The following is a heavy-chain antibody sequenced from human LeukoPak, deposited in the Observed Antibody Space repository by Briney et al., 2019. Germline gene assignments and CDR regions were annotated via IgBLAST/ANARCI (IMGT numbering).Heavy chain of an antibody. CDR1: GYSISSGYY. V-gene: IGHV4-38-2*01. CDR3: AGTRRYCSGGSCYNWFDP. J-gene: IGHJ5*02. Sequence: KPSETLSLTCAVSGYSISSGYYWGWIRQPPGKGLEWIGSIYHSGSTYYNPSLKSRVTISVDTSKNQFSLKLSSVTAADTAVYYCAGTRRYCSGGSCYNWFDPWGQGTLVTVSS. CDR2: IYHSGST. D-gene: IGHD2-15*01.